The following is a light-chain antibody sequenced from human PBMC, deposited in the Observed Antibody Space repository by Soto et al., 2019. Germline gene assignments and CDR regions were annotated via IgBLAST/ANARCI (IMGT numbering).Light chain of an antibody. Sequence: DIQMTQSPSSLSASVGDRVTITCQASQEISNYLNWYQQKAGKAPKLLIYDASNLETGVPSRFSGSESGTDFTFTISTLQPEDIATYYCQQYDNIPRTFGQGTKVEIK. CDR1: QEISNY. CDR3: QQYDNIPRT. CDR2: DAS. V-gene: IGKV1-33*01. J-gene: IGKJ1*01.